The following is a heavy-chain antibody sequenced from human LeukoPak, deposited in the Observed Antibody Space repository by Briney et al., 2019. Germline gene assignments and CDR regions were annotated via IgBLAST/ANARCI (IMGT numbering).Heavy chain of an antibody. CDR3: ARVASSSSWYIDY. D-gene: IGHD6-13*01. CDR1: GFTFNSYA. V-gene: IGHV3-74*01. Sequence: GGSLRLSCAASGFTFNSYAMSWVRQAPGKGLVWVSRINSDGSSTTYADSVKGRFAISRDNAKNTLYLQMNSLRAEDTAVYYCARVASSSSWYIDYWGQGTLVTVSS. CDR2: INSDGSST. J-gene: IGHJ4*02.